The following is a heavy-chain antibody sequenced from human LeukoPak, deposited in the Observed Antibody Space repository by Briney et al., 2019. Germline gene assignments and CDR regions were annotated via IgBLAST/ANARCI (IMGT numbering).Heavy chain of an antibody. CDR3: AKLRSISWYASCDY. V-gene: IGHV3-23*01. CDR2: ISGSGDST. CDR1: GVIFNNFA. D-gene: IGHD6-13*01. Sequence: GGSLRLSCAASGVIFNNFAFHWVRQAPGKGLEWVAAISGSGDSTYYADSVKGRFTLSRDSSKDTVYLQMSSLRAEDTAVYYCAKLRSISWYASCDYWGQGTLVTVSS. J-gene: IGHJ4*02.